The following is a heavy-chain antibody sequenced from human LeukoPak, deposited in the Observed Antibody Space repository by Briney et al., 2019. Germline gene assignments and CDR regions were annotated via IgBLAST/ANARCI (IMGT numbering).Heavy chain of an antibody. CDR3: ARDYGDYAFDY. D-gene: IGHD4-17*01. V-gene: IGHV4-34*01. J-gene: IGHJ4*02. CDR2: INHSGST. CDR1: GGSFSGYY. Sequence: SETLSLTCAVYGGSFSGYYWSWIRQPPGKGLEWIGEINHSGSTNYNPSLKSRVTISVDTSKNQFSLKLRSVTAADTAVYYCARDYGDYAFDYWGQGTLVTVSS.